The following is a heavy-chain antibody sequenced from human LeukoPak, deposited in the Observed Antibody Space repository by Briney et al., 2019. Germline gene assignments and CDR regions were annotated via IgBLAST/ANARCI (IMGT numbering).Heavy chain of an antibody. CDR2: INGDGRST. Sequence: RGSLRLSCAASGFTFSNYWIHWVRQALGKGLVWVSRINGDGRSTTYADSVKGRFTISRDNAKNTLYLQMNSLRAEDTAVYYCVRGATGNYYVLDYWGQGTLVTVSS. CDR1: GFTFSNYW. D-gene: IGHD1-26*01. V-gene: IGHV3-74*01. CDR3: VRGATGNYYVLDY. J-gene: IGHJ4*02.